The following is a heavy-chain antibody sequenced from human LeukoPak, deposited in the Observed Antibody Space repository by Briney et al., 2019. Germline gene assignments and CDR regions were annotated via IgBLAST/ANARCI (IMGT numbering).Heavy chain of an antibody. D-gene: IGHD7-27*01. CDR1: GGSISSGIYY. CDR2: IYYRGNT. J-gene: IGHJ4*02. V-gene: IGHV4-39*01. CDR3: ARVRATGAHDC. Sequence: PSETLSLTCTVSGGSISSGIYYWAWIRQPPGKGLEWIGSIYYRGNTYYNPSLKSRVTLSVDTSKDQFSLNLSSVTAADTAVYYCARVRATGAHDCWGQGTLVTVSS.